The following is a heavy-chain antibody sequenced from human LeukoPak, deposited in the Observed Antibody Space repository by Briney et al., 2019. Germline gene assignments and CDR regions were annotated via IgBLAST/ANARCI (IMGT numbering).Heavy chain of an antibody. CDR1: GGSISSYY. CDR2: IYYSGST. V-gene: IGHV4-59*01. J-gene: IGHJ4*02. D-gene: IGHD5-24*01. CDR3: ARYRWQYYFDY. Sequence: PSETLSLTCTVSGGSISSYYWSWIRQPPGKGLEWIGYIYYSGSTNYNPSLKSRVTISVDTSKNQFSLKLSSVTAADTAVYYCARYRWQYYFDYWGQGTLVTVSS.